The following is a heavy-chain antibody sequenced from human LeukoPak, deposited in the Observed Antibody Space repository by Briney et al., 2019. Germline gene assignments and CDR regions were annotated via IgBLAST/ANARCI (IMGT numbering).Heavy chain of an antibody. CDR2: INHSGST. J-gene: IGHJ4*02. Sequence: SETLSLTCAVYGGSFSGYYWSWIRQPPGKGLEWIGEINHSGSTNYNPSLKSRVTISLDTSKKQFSLKLTSVTAADTAIYYCATEYCASSSCRFEYWGQGTLVTVSS. D-gene: IGHD2-2*01. CDR3: ATEYCASSSCRFEY. V-gene: IGHV4-34*01. CDR1: GGSFSGYY.